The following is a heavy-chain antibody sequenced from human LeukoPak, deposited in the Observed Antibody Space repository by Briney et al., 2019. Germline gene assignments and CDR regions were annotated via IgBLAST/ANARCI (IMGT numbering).Heavy chain of an antibody. CDR2: IYYSGST. D-gene: IGHD3-22*01. J-gene: IGHJ4*02. CDR3: ARHSYYYDSSGYYPLFDY. Sequence: SETLSLTCTVSGGSISSSSHYWGWIRQPPGKGLEWIGSIYYSGSTYYNPSLKSRVTISVDTSKNQSSLKLSSVTAADTAVYYCARHSYYYDSSGYYPLFDYWGQGTLVTVSS. V-gene: IGHV4-39*01. CDR1: GGSISSSSHY.